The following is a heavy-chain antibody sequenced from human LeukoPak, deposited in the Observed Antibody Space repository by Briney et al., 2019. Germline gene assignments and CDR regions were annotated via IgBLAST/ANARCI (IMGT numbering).Heavy chain of an antibody. D-gene: IGHD3-3*01. CDR1: GFNFGDYS. Sequence: PGGSLRLSCTASGFNFGDYSFSWFRQPPGKGLEWVGFIRRKGYGGTSEYAASVKGRFTISRDDSKSIAYLQMNSLKTEDTAVYYCTRDHDFWSGPLDVWGKGTTVTVSS. V-gene: IGHV3-49*03. J-gene: IGHJ6*04. CDR2: IRRKGYGGTS. CDR3: TRDHDFWSGPLDV.